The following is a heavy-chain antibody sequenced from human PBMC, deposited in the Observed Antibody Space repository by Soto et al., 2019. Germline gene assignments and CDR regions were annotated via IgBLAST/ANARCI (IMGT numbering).Heavy chain of an antibody. CDR2: INHSGST. Sequence: SETLSLTCAVYGGSFSGYYWSWIRQPPGKGLEWIGEINHSGSTNYNPSLKSRVTISVDTSENQFSLKLSSVTAADTAVYYCARVSVPAAIGYYYYYMDVWGKGTTVTVSS. J-gene: IGHJ6*03. CDR1: GGSFSGYY. CDR3: ARVSVPAAIGYYYYYMDV. V-gene: IGHV4-34*01. D-gene: IGHD2-2*01.